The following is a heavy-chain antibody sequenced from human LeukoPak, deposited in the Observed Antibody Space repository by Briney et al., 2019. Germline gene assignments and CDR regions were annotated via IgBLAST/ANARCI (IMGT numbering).Heavy chain of an antibody. V-gene: IGHV4-59*08. D-gene: IGHD2-15*01. CDR3: ALLTHQGFDY. J-gene: IGHJ4*02. Sequence: PSETLSLTCTVSGGSISSYYWSWIRQPPGKGLKWIGYIYYSGSTNYSPSLKSRVTISVDTSKNQFSLKLSSVTAADTAVYYCALLTHQGFDYWGQGTLVTVSS. CDR1: GGSISSYY. CDR2: IYYSGST.